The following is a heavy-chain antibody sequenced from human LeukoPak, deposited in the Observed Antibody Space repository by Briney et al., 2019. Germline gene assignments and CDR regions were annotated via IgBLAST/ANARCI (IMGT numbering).Heavy chain of an antibody. V-gene: IGHV3-33*01. D-gene: IGHD6-13*01. Sequence: PGGSLRLSCAASGFTFSSYGMRSVRQAPGKGLEWVAVIWYDGSNKSYADSVKGRFTISRDNSKNTLYLQMNSLRAEDTAVYYCARLGAIAAPAQDYYGMDVWGQGTTVTVSS. CDR2: IWYDGSNK. J-gene: IGHJ6*02. CDR3: ARLGAIAAPAQDYYGMDV. CDR1: GFTFSSYG.